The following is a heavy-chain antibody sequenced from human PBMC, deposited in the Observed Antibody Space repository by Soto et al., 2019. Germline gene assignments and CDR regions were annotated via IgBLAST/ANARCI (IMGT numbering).Heavy chain of an antibody. J-gene: IGHJ4*02. V-gene: IGHV2-5*02. D-gene: IGHD4-17*01. CDR1: GFLFSTRGVG. CDR3: AHTEPYGTNFDY. Sequence: QITLKESGPTLVKPTQTLTLTCTFSGFLFSTRGVGVGWIRQPPGKALEWLPLIYWDDDKRYSPSLKSRLTITKDTSKNQVVLAMTNMDPVDTATYYCAHTEPYGTNFDYWGQGILVTVSS. CDR2: IYWDDDK.